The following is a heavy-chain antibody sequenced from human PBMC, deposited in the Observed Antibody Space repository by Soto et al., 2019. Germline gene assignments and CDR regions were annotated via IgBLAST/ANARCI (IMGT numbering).Heavy chain of an antibody. Sequence: EVQLLESGGGLVQPGRSLRLSCAASGFTFSSYAMSWVRQAPGKGLEWVSAISGSGGSTYYADSVKGRFTISRDNSKNTLYLQTNSLRAEDTTVYYCAKIPYSSSPMGVFYDYWGQGTLVTVSS. CDR2: ISGSGGST. D-gene: IGHD6-6*01. J-gene: IGHJ4*02. V-gene: IGHV3-23*01. CDR3: AKIPYSSSPMGVFYDY. CDR1: GFTFSSYA.